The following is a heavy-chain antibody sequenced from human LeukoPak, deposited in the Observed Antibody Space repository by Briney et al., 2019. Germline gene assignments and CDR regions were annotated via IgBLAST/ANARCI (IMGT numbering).Heavy chain of an antibody. CDR1: GFTFSSYA. CDR2: ISGSGGST. CDR3: AKALSITMVRGSGVFDY. V-gene: IGHV3-23*01. J-gene: IGHJ4*02. Sequence: GGSLRLSCAASGFTFSSYAMSRVRQAPGKGLEWVSAISGSGGSTYYADSVKGRFTISRDNSKNTLYLQMNSLRAEDTAVYYCAKALSITMVRGSGVFDYWGQGTLVTVSS. D-gene: IGHD3-10*01.